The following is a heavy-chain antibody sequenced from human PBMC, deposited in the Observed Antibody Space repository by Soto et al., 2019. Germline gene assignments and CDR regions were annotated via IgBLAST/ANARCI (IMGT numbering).Heavy chain of an antibody. D-gene: IGHD5-18*01. J-gene: IGHJ4*02. V-gene: IGHV3-23*01. Sequence: GGSLRLSCAASGFTFSSYAMSWVRQAPGRGLEWVSAISRSGGSTYYADSVKGRFTISRDNSKNTLYLQMNSLRAEDTAVYYCANVRNTAMVPYYFDYWGQGTLVTVSS. CDR3: ANVRNTAMVPYYFDY. CDR1: GFTFSSYA. CDR2: ISRSGGST.